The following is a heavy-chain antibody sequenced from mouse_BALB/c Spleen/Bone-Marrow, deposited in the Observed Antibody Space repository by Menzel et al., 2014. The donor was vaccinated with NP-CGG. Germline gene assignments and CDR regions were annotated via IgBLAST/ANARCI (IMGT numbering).Heavy chain of an antibody. D-gene: IGHD4-1*02. J-gene: IGHJ2*01. V-gene: IGHV7-3*02. CDR1: GFTFTDYY. CDR3: ARTTGTPYLDY. Sequence: EVKVVESGGGLVQPGGSLRLSCTTSGFTFTDYYMSWVRQPPGKALEWLGFIRNKANGYTTEYSASVKGRFTISRDSSQSILYLQMKTLRAEDSATYYCARTTGTPYLDYWGQGTTLTVSS. CDR2: IRNKANGYTT.